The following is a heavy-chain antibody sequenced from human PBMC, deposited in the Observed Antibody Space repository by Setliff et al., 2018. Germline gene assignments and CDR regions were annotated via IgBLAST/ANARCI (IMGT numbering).Heavy chain of an antibody. J-gene: IGHJ5*02. CDR3: ARHVLGYSSSYNWFDP. D-gene: IGHD6-6*01. CDR2: IYHSGST. Sequence: SETLSLTCAVSGYSISSGYYWGWIRQPPGKGLGWIGSIYHSGSTYYNPSLKSRVTISVDTSKNQFSLKLSSVTAADTAVYYCARHVLGYSSSYNWFDPWGQGTLVTVSS. V-gene: IGHV4-38-2*01. CDR1: GYSISSGYY.